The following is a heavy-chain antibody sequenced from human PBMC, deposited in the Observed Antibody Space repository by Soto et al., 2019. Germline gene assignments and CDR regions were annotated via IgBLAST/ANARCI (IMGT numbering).Heavy chain of an antibody. CDR2: IGAKGDAT. V-gene: IGHV3-64D*06. J-gene: IGHJ4*02. Sequence: GGSLRLSCSASGLTFQNYVIHWVRQAPGKGLEYVSAIGAKGDATYADSVKGRFSISRDNSKNSLFLQMTNVTFQDTATYSCVKVEWYSVDWWGQGALVTVSS. CDR1: GLTFQNYV. D-gene: IGHD3-3*01. CDR3: VKVEWYSVDW.